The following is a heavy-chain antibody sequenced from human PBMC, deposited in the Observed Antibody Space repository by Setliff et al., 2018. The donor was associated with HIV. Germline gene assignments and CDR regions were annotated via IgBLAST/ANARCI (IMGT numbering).Heavy chain of an antibody. CDR3: ARHGCSGGSRAATSSYYYMDV. CDR2: IYHSGAT. Sequence: SETLSLTCTLSGDSVTTPYYWGWIRQPPGKGLEWVGSIYHSGATYFTPSLKSRGTISVDTSKNQFSLKLSSVTAADTAVYYCARHGCSGGSRAATSSYYYMDVWGKGTTVTVSS. D-gene: IGHD2-15*01. J-gene: IGHJ6*03. CDR1: GDSVTTPYY. V-gene: IGHV4-38-2*02.